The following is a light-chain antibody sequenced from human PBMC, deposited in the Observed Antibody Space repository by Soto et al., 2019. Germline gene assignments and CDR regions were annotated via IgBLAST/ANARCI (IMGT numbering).Light chain of an antibody. V-gene: IGKV3-11*01. CDR2: DAS. Sequence: EIVLTQSPATLSLSPGERATLSCRASQRVSSYLAWYQQKPGQAPRLLIYDASNRATGIPARFSGSGSGTDFTLTISSLEPEDFAVYYCQQRSNWPRTFGQGTKVAIQ. CDR1: QRVSSY. CDR3: QQRSNWPRT. J-gene: IGKJ1*01.